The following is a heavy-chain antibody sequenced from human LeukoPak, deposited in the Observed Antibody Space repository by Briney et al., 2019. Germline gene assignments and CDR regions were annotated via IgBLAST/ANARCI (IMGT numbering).Heavy chain of an antibody. CDR3: AREYRIVGATAYFDY. Sequence: ASVKVSCKASGYTFTSYYMHWVRQAPGEGLEWMGIINPTGGSTSYAQKFQGRVTMTRDTSTSTVYMELSSLRSEDTAVYYCAREYRIVGATAYFDYWAREPWSPSPQ. J-gene: IGHJ4*02. V-gene: IGHV1-46*01. CDR2: INPTGGST. CDR1: GYTFTSYY. D-gene: IGHD1-26*01.